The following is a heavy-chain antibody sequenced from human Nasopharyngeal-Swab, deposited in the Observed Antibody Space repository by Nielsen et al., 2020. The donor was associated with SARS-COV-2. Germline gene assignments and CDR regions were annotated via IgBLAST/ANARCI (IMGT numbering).Heavy chain of an antibody. Sequence: SETLSLTCTVSGGSISSDNYYWSWIRQPAGKRLEWIGRIYFSGSTNYSPSLKSRVTISVDTSKNQFSLKLSSVTAADTAVYYCARAGIATPGSSWFDPWGQGALVTVSS. J-gene: IGHJ5*02. CDR1: GGSISSDNYY. CDR2: IYFSGST. V-gene: IGHV4-61*02. D-gene: IGHD6-13*01. CDR3: ARAGIATPGSSWFDP.